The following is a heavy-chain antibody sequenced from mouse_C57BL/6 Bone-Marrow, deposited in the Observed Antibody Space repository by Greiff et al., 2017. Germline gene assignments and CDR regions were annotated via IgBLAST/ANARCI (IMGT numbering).Heavy chain of an antibody. D-gene: IGHD1-1*01. CDR1: GYTFTSYG. J-gene: IGHJ1*03. CDR3: ARGGGYYGSSYPWYFDV. Sequence: QVQLQQSGAELARPGASVKLSCKASGYTFTSYGISWVKQRTGQGLEWIGEIYPRSGNTYYNEKFKGKATLTADKSSSTAYMELRSLTSEDSAVYFCARGGGYYGSSYPWYFDVWGTGTTVTVSS. V-gene: IGHV1-81*01. CDR2: IYPRSGNT.